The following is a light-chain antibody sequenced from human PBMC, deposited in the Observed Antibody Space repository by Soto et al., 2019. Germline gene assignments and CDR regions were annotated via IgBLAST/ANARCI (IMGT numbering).Light chain of an antibody. V-gene: IGKV3-20*01. J-gene: IGKJ1*01. CDR1: QSVSSSY. CDR3: QQYGSSQT. Sequence: EIVLTQSPCTLSLSPGEGATLSCRASQSVSSSYLAWYQQKPGQAPRLLIYGASSRATGIPDRFSGSGSGTDFTLTISRLEPEDFAVYYCQQYGSSQTFGQGTKVDIK. CDR2: GAS.